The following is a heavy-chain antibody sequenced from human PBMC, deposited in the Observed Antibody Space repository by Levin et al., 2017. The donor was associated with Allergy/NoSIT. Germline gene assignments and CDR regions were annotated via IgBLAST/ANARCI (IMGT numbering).Heavy chain of an antibody. Sequence: SETLSLTCTVSGGSISSYYWSWIRQPPGKGLEWIGYIYYSGSTNYNPSLKSRVTISVDTSKNQFSLKLSSVTAADTAVYYCARGSRSGYYGAFYFDYWGQGTLVTVSS. V-gene: IGHV4-59*01. CDR2: IYYSGST. D-gene: IGHD3-9*01. CDR3: ARGSRSGYYGAFYFDY. CDR1: GGSISSYY. J-gene: IGHJ4*02.